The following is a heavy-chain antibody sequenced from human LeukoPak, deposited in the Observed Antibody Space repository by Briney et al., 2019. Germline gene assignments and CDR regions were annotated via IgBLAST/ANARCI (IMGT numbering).Heavy chain of an antibody. Sequence: GGSLRLSCAASGFTFSSYGMYWVRQAPGKGLEWVAFIRYDGSNKYYADSVKGRFTISRDNSKNTLYLQMNSLRAEDTAVYYCAKGVREYYYYMDVWGKGTTVTVSS. CDR2: IRYDGSNK. CDR3: AKGVREYYYYMDV. V-gene: IGHV3-30*02. J-gene: IGHJ6*03. D-gene: IGHD3-10*01. CDR1: GFTFSSYG.